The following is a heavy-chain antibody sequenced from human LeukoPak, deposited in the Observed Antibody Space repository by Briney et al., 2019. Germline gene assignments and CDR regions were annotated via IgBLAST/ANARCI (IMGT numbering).Heavy chain of an antibody. D-gene: IGHD1-1*01. Sequence: ASVKVSCKASGYTFTSYAMNWVRQAPGQGLEWMGWINPNSGGTNYAQKFQGRVTMTRDTSISTAYMELSSLRSEDTAVYYCARSKKNWNFDYWGQGTLVTVSS. J-gene: IGHJ4*02. CDR1: GYTFTSYA. V-gene: IGHV1-2*02. CDR3: ARSKKNWNFDY. CDR2: INPNSGGT.